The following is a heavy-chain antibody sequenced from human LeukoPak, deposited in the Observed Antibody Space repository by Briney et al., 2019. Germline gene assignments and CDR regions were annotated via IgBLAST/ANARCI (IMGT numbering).Heavy chain of an antibody. CDR3: ARGRLTYYYDSSGYFRY. D-gene: IGHD3-22*01. V-gene: IGHV4-34*01. Sequence: PTETLSLTCAVYGGSFSGYYWSWIRQPPGKVLEWIGEINHSGSTNYNPSLKSRVTISVDTSKNQFSLKLSSVTAADTAVYYCARGRLTYYYDSSGYFRYWGQGTLVTVSS. J-gene: IGHJ4*02. CDR2: INHSGST. CDR1: GGSFSGYY.